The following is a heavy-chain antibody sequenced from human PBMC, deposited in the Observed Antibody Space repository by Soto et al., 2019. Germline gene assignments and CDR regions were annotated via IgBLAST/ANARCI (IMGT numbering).Heavy chain of an antibody. CDR1: GYAFPHSV. V-gene: IGHV1-18*01. J-gene: IGHJ4*02. Sequence: ASEELSCQTSGYAFPHSVINWVRQDPGHGLEWMGFSTHTGNTNYAQNFQGRVVLTTDTSTSTAYMEVTSLRSDDTAVYYCARSGEHPLDYWGQGTPVTVSA. D-gene: IGHD1-26*01. CDR3: ARSGEHPLDY. CDR2: STHTGNT.